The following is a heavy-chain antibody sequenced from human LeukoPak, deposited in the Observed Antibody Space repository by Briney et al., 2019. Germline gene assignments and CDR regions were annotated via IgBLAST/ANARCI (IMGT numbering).Heavy chain of an antibody. V-gene: IGHV3-7*03. CDR2: IKQDGSEK. J-gene: IGHJ4*02. CDR3: ARDPPLYY. CDR1: GFTFSRYW. Sequence: GGSLRLSCAGSGFTFSRYWMSWVRQTPGKGPEWVANIKQDGSEKYYVDSVKGRFTISKDNSKNTLYLQMNSLRAEDTAVYYCARDPPLYYWGQGTLVTVSS.